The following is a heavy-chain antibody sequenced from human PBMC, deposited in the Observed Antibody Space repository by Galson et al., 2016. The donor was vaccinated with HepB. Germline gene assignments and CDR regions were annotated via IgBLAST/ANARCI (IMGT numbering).Heavy chain of an antibody. CDR3: ARETSALLGMGYFDN. V-gene: IGHV3-7*03. CDR2: IKQDGSEK. Sequence: SLRLSCAASGFTFSTYWMSWVRQAPGMGLEWVANIKQDGSEKYYVDSVKGRFTISRDNAKNSLYLQMNSLRGEDTAVYYCARETSALLGMGYFDNWGQGTLVTVSS. D-gene: IGHD2-21*01. J-gene: IGHJ4*02. CDR1: GFTFSTYW.